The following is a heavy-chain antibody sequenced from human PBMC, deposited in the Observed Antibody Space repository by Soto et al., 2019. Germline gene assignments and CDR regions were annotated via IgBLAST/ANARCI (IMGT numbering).Heavy chain of an antibody. CDR2: IYYSGST. CDR3: ARSGGFLEWLLHDYYYYGMDV. CDR1: GGSISSGGYY. D-gene: IGHD3-3*01. J-gene: IGHJ6*02. Sequence: TSETLSLTCTVSGGSISSGGYYWSWIRQHPGKGLEWIGYIYYSGSTYYNPSLKSRVTISVDTSKNQFSLKLSSVTAADTAVYYCARSGGFLEWLLHDYYYYGMDVWGQGTTVT. V-gene: IGHV4-31*03.